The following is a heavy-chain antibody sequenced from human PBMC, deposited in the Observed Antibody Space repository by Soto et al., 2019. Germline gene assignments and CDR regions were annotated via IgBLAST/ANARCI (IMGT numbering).Heavy chain of an antibody. CDR1: GGSFSGYY. V-gene: IGHV4-34*01. CDR2: INHSGST. D-gene: IGHD2-2*02. Sequence: QVQLQQWGAGLLKPSETLSLTCAVYGGSFSGYYWSWIRQPPGKGMEWIGEINHSGSTNYNPSLKSRVTISVDTSKNQFSLKLSSVTAADTAVYYCARARYRTPDAFDIGGQGTMVTVSS. CDR3: ARARYRTPDAFDI. J-gene: IGHJ3*02.